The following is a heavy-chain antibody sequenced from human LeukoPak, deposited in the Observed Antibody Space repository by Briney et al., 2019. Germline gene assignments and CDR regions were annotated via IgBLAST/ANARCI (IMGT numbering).Heavy chain of an antibody. J-gene: IGHJ5*02. CDR3: ARETCSSASCYWDNWFDP. Sequence: SETLSLTCTVSGGSINTYYWNWIRQSAGKGLEWIGRVYPSGTTTYIPSLKSRVTISVDKSKNQFSLKLTSVTAADTAVYYCARETCSSASCYWDNWFDPWGQGTLVTVSS. V-gene: IGHV4-4*07. CDR2: VYPSGTT. D-gene: IGHD2-2*01. CDR1: GGSINTYY.